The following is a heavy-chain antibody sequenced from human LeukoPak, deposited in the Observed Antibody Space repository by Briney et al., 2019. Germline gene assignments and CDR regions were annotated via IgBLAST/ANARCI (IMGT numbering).Heavy chain of an antibody. CDR2: INPNSGGT. V-gene: IGHV1-2*02. CDR1: GYTFTGYY. CDR3: ARVSSVRGVIPNYYFDY. J-gene: IGHJ4*02. D-gene: IGHD3-10*01. Sequence: ASVKVSCKASGYTFTGYYMHWVRQAPGQGLEWMRWINPNSGGTNYAQKFQGRVTMTRDTSISTAYMELSRLRSDDTAVYYCARVSSVRGVIPNYYFDYWGQGTLVTVSS.